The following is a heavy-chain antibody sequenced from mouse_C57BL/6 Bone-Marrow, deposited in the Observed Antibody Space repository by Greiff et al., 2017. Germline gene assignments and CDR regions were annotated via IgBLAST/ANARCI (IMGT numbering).Heavy chain of an antibody. CDR1: GFTFTDYY. Sequence: EVKLVESGGGLVQPGGSLSLSCAASGFTFTDYYMSWVRQPPGKALEWLGFIRNKANGYTTEYSASVKGRFSISRDNSQSILYLQMNALRAEDSATYYCASSHSYVDAMDYWGQGTSVTVSS. J-gene: IGHJ4*01. D-gene: IGHD1-1*01. CDR3: ASSHSYVDAMDY. V-gene: IGHV7-3*01. CDR2: IRNKANGYTT.